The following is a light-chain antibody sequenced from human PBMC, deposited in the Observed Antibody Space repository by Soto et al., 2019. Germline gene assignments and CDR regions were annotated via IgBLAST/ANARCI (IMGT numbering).Light chain of an antibody. Sequence: EIVMTQSPATLSVSPGERATLSCRASQSVSTKLAWYRQKPGQAPRLLIFGASTRATGIPARFSGSGSGTEFTLTINSLQSEDFAVYYCQQYNSWPRTFGQGTKVEIK. V-gene: IGKV3-15*01. CDR3: QQYNSWPRT. CDR2: GAS. CDR1: QSVSTK. J-gene: IGKJ1*01.